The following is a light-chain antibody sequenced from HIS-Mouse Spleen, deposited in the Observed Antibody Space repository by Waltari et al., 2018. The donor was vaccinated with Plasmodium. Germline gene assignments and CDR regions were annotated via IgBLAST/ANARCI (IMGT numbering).Light chain of an antibody. CDR2: ASS. V-gene: IGKV1-39*01. CDR3: QQSYSTWT. J-gene: IGKJ1*01. Sequence: QMTQSPSSLSASLGDRDTITCRASQSISSYLNWYQQKPGKAPKHLIYASSSLQSGVPSRFSGSGSGTDFTLTISSLQPEDFATYYCQQSYSTWTFGQGTKVEIK. CDR1: QSISSY.